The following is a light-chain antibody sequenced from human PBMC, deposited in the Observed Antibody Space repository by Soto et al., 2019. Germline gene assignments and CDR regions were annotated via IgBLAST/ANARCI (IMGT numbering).Light chain of an antibody. Sequence: DIQMTQSPSSLSASVGDRITITCRASQMIIRYLSCYQHKPGKAPKLLINAASSLERGVPSRFSGGGSGTDFTLNISSLQPDDFATYYCQQNYRATPWTFGQGTKVDIK. J-gene: IGKJ1*01. V-gene: IGKV1-39*01. CDR1: QMIIRY. CDR2: AAS. CDR3: QQNYRATPWT.